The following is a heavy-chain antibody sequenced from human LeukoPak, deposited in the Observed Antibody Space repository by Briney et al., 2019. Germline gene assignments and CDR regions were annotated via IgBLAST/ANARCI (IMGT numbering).Heavy chain of an antibody. Sequence: PSETLSLTCAVYGGSFSGYYWSWIRQPPGKGLEWIGEINHSGSTNYNPSLKSRVTMSVDTSKNQLSLKLSSVTAADTAVYYCARERVGATSQSYEDYWGQGTLVTVSS. CDR1: GGSFSGYY. D-gene: IGHD1-26*01. CDR3: ARERVGATSQSYEDY. V-gene: IGHV4-34*01. CDR2: INHSGST. J-gene: IGHJ4*02.